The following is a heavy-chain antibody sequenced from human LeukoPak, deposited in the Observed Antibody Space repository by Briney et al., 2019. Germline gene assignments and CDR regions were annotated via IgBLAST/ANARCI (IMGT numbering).Heavy chain of an antibody. J-gene: IGHJ5*02. Sequence: SETLSLTSTVPGGSVISSIYYSGWIRHPPGKGLEWIGSISYSGTNYNNPSLKSRVSISIDTSKNQFSVKLTSVTAADSAMYYCASLGSLLSWGQGALVTVSS. CDR1: GGSVISSIYY. D-gene: IGHD7-27*01. V-gene: IGHV4-39*01. CDR2: ISYSGTN. CDR3: ASLGSLLS.